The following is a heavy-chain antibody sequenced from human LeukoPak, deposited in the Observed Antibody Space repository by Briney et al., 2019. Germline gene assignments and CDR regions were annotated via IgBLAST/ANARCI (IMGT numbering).Heavy chain of an antibody. Sequence: ETLSLTCAVYGGSFSGYFWSWVRQAPGRGLEWVANIKQDGSEKYYVDSVKGRFTISRDNAKNSLFLQMNSLRAEDTAVYYCARIMYSYYGMDVWGQGTTVTVSS. D-gene: IGHD3-16*01. J-gene: IGHJ6*02. CDR1: GGSFSGYF. V-gene: IGHV3-7*01. CDR2: IKQDGSEK. CDR3: ARIMYSYYGMDV.